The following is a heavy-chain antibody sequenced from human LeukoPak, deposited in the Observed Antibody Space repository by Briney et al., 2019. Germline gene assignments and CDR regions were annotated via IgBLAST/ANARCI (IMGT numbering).Heavy chain of an antibody. J-gene: IGHJ4*02. CDR3: AKYCGGDCFRNFDC. CDR1: GFTFDTYA. V-gene: IGHV3-23*01. CDR2: IGPTGHDI. Sequence: GGSLRLSCAASGFTFDTYAMTWVRQAPGRGLKWVTVIGPTGHDIHYADSVKGRFTISRDNSQNTLYLQMNGLRAEDTAVYYCAKYCGGDCFRNFDCWGQGTLVTVSS. D-gene: IGHD2-21*02.